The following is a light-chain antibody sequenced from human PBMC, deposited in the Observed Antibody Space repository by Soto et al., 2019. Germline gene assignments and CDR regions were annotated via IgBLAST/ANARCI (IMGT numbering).Light chain of an antibody. J-gene: IGLJ1*01. CDR1: DSDVGAYNS. V-gene: IGLV2-23*01. CDR3: CSSAPESTYV. Sequence: QSALAQPASVSGSPGQSITISCTGTDSDVGAYNSVSWYQQHPHKAPRLIIYKGTRRPSGISYRFSGSTSGNAASLTISALQADDEAVYFCCSSAPESTYVFGTGTKVTVL. CDR2: KGT.